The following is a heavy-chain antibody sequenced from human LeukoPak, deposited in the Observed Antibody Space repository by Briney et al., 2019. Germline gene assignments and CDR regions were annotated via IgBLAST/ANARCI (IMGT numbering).Heavy chain of an antibody. CDR3: ARSPYYYDSSGYRPFGNNYYMDV. V-gene: IGHV4-34*01. CDR2: INHSGST. D-gene: IGHD3-22*01. CDR1: GGSFSGYY. Sequence: PSETLSLTCAVYGGSFSGYYWSWIRQPPGKGLEWIGEINHSGSTNYNPSLKSRVTISVDTSKNQFSLKLSSVTAADTAVYYSARSPYYYDSSGYRPFGNNYYMDVWGKGTTVTISS. J-gene: IGHJ6*03.